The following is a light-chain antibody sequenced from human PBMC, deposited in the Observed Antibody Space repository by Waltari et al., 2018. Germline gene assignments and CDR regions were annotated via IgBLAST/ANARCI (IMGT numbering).Light chain of an antibody. J-gene: IGKJ1*01. CDR1: QGISSY. Sequence: DIQLTQSPSFLSASVGDRVTITCRASQGISSYLAWYQQKPGNAPQLLIYAASTLQSGVPSRFSGSGSGTEFTLTISSLQPEDFATYYCQQPHYYPRPFGQGTRVDIK. CDR2: AAS. CDR3: QQPHYYPRP. V-gene: IGKV1-9*01.